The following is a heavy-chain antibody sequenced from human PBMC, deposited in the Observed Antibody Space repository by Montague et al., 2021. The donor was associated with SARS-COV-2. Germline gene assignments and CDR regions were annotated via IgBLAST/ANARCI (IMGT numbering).Heavy chain of an antibody. J-gene: IGHJ4*02. CDR3: AKVGGYSYGLSDY. Sequence: SLRLSCAASGFIFSSNAMSWVRQAPGKGLEWVSTIGGDGRRTYYADSVKGRFAISRDNSKNTLYLQMNSLRAEDTAVYYCAKVGGYSYGLSDYWGQGTLVTVSS. CDR2: IGGDGRRT. D-gene: IGHD5-18*01. V-gene: IGHV3-23*01. CDR1: GFIFSSNA.